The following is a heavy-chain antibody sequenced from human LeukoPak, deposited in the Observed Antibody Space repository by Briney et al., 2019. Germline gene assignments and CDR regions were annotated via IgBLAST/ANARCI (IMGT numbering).Heavy chain of an antibody. CDR3: ARWCCSGGSCYWGYYYYYMDV. CDR1: GVSISTYY. J-gene: IGHJ6*03. V-gene: IGHV4-4*07. Sequence: SETLSLTCTVSGVSISTYYWTWIRQPAGKGLEWIGRIYTSGSTNYNPSLKSRVTMSVDTSKNQFSLKLSSVTAADTAVYYCARWCCSGGSCYWGYYYYYMDVWGKGTTVTISS. CDR2: IYTSGST. D-gene: IGHD2-15*01.